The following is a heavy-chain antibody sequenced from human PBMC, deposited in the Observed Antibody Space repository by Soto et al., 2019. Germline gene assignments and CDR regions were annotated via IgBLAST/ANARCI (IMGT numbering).Heavy chain of an antibody. J-gene: IGHJ6*02. V-gene: IGHV5-51*01. CDR3: ARRNTAMGYYYYGMDA. D-gene: IGHD5-18*01. CDR2: IYPGDSDA. Sequence: GESLKISCKGSGYSFTRYWIGWVRQMPGKGLEWMGIIYPGDSDARYSPSFQGQVTISADKSISTAYLQWSSLKASDTAMYYCARRNTAMGYYYYGMDAWGQGTTVTVSS. CDR1: GYSFTRYW.